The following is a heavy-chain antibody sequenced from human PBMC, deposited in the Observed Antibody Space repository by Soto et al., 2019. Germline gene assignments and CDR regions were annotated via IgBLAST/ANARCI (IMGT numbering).Heavy chain of an antibody. J-gene: IGHJ6*03. D-gene: IGHD2-8*01. Sequence: VSVKVSCKASGYTFTSYGISWVRQAPGQGLEWMGWISAYNGNTNYAQKLQGRVTMTTDTSTSTAYMELRSLRSDDTAVYYCARDRSEDIVLMVYAVSYYYYYMDVWGKGTTVTVSS. CDR3: ARDRSEDIVLMVYAVSYYYYYMDV. CDR1: GYTFTSYG. CDR2: ISAYNGNT. V-gene: IGHV1-18*01.